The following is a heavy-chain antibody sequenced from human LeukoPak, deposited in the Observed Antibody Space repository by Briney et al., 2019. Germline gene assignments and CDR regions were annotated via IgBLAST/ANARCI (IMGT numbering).Heavy chain of an antibody. CDR1: GFTFSDYW. V-gene: IGHV3-30*02. D-gene: IGHD6-13*01. CDR2: IRYDGSNK. CDR3: AKESDSSSWYGAFDI. Sequence: GGSLRLSCAASGFTFSDYWMNWVRQAPGKGLEWVAFIRYDGSNKYYADSVKGRFTISRDNSKNTLYLQMNSLRAEDTAVYYCAKESDSSSWYGAFDIWGQGTMVTVSS. J-gene: IGHJ3*02.